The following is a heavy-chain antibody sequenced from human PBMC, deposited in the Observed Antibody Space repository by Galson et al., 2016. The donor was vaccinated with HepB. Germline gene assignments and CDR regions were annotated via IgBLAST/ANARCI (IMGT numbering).Heavy chain of an antibody. J-gene: IGHJ4*02. V-gene: IGHV3-33*01. Sequence: SLRLPCAAAGFTFSSYGMHWVRQAPGKGLEWVAVIWYDGSNKYYADAVKGRFTISRDNSKNTLYLPMNSLSAEDTAVYYCARRAGSSWYSDYWGQGTLVTVSS. CDR1: GFTFSSYG. D-gene: IGHD6-13*01. CDR2: IWYDGSNK. CDR3: ARRAGSSWYSDY.